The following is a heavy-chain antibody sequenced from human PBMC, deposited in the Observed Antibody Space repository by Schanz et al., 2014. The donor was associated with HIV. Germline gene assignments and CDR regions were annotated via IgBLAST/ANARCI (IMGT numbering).Heavy chain of an antibody. CDR1: GFTFSTYA. D-gene: IGHD4-17*01. V-gene: IGHV3-23*01. CDR3: AKGYGDYYWYFDL. CDR2: VIGSGGIT. Sequence: EVQLLESGGGLVQPGGSLRLSCTAFGFTFSTYAMTWVRQAPGKGLEWVSTVIGSGGITYYADSVKGRFTISRDNSKNTLYLQMNTLRAEDTAVYYCAKGYGDYYWYFDLWGRGTLVTVSS. J-gene: IGHJ2*01.